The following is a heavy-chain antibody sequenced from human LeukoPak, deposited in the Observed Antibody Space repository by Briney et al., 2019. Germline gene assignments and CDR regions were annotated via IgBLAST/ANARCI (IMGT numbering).Heavy chain of an antibody. CDR2: ISAYNGNT. CDR1: GYTFTSYG. D-gene: IGHD5-12*01. Sequence: ASVKVSCKASGYTFTSYGISWLRQAPGQGLEWMGWISAYNGNTNYAQKLQGKVTITTDTSTSTATRGLRRLRSCDPGMEHFAKDAVATVTLFDYWGQGTLVTVSS. V-gene: IGHV1-18*01. J-gene: IGHJ4*02. CDR3: AKDAVATVTLFDY.